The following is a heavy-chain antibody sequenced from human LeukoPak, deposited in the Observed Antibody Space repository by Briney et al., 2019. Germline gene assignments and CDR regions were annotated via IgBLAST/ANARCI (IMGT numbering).Heavy chain of an antibody. Sequence: ASVKVSCKASGGTFRSYAISWVRQAPGQGLEWMGWINPNSGGTNYAQKFQGRVTMTRDTSISTAYMELSRLRSDDTAVYYCASSSTVWNFDYWGQGTLVTVSS. J-gene: IGHJ4*02. CDR1: GGTFRSYA. CDR2: INPNSGGT. V-gene: IGHV1-2*02. CDR3: ASSSTVWNFDY. D-gene: IGHD2-2*01.